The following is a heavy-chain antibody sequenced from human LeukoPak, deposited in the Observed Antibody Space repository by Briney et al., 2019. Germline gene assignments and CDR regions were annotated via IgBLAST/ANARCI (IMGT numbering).Heavy chain of an antibody. V-gene: IGHV4-34*09. CDR3: ARIVVTGTFDY. CDR2: INHSGST. Sequence: SETLSLTCAVYGGSFSGYYWSWIRQPPGKGLEWIGEINHSGSTNYNPSLKSRVTISVDTSKNQFSLKLASVTAADTAVYYCARIVVTGTFDYWGQGTLVTVSS. CDR1: GGSFSGYY. D-gene: IGHD6-19*01. J-gene: IGHJ4*02.